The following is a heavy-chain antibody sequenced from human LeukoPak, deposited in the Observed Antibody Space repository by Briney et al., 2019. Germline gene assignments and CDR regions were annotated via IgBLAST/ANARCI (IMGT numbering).Heavy chain of an antibody. D-gene: IGHD3-10*01. Sequence: SETLSLTCTVSGGSISSSSYYWGWIRQPPGKGLEWIGSIYYSGSTYYNPSLKSRVTIFVDTSKNQFSLKLSSVTAADTVVYYCARHKYYGSGLYFDYLGQGTLVTVSS. CDR1: GGSISSSSYY. CDR2: IYYSGST. J-gene: IGHJ4*02. V-gene: IGHV4-39*01. CDR3: ARHKYYGSGLYFDY.